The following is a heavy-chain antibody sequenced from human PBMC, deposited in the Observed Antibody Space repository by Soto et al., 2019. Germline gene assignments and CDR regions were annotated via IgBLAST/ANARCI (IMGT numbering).Heavy chain of an antibody. CDR3: ATDIVVVPAREGHAFDI. J-gene: IGHJ3*02. D-gene: IGHD2-2*01. CDR1: GFTFSSYS. Sequence: SLRLSCAASGFTFSSYSMNWVRQAPGKGLEWVSYISSSSSTIYYADSVKGRFTISRDNAKNSLYLQMNSLRAEDTAVYYCATDIVVVPAREGHAFDIWGQGTMVTVSS. CDR2: ISSSSSTI. V-gene: IGHV3-48*01.